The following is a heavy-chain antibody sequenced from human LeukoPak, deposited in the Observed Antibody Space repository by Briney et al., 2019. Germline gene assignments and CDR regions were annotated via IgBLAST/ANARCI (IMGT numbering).Heavy chain of an antibody. Sequence: GASVKVSCKASGYTFSGLYMHWVRQAPGQGLEWMGWINPNTGGTIYAQRFQGRVTMTRDTSVSTAYMELKTLTFDDTAVYYCAGNEYGAFSYYFYGMDVWGQGTTVTVSS. CDR1: GYTFSGLY. V-gene: IGHV1-2*02. CDR3: AGNEYGAFSYYFYGMDV. CDR2: INPNTGGT. J-gene: IGHJ6*02. D-gene: IGHD4-17*01.